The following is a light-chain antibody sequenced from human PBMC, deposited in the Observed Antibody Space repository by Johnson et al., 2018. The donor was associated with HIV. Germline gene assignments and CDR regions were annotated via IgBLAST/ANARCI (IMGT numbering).Light chain of an antibody. J-gene: IGLJ1*01. CDR3: GTWDDSLSALYV. Sequence: SVLTQPPSVSAAPGQKVTISCSGSSSNIGNNYVSWYQQLPGTAPKLLIYDNNKRPSGIPDRFSGSKSGTSATLGITGLQTGDEADYYCGTWDDSLSALYVFRTGTKFTVL. V-gene: IGLV1-51*01. CDR2: DNN. CDR1: SSNIGNNY.